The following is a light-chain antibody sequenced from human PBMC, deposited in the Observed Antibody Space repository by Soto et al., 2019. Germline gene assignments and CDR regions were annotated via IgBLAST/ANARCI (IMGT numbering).Light chain of an antibody. CDR1: QGISSY. V-gene: IGKV1-9*01. J-gene: IGKJ3*01. Sequence: DIQLTQSPSFLSASVGDRVTITCRASQGISSYLAWYQQKPGKAPKLLIYAASTLQSGVPSRFSGSGSGTEFTLTISSLQPEDFATYYCQQLNSYLQTFGPGTKVDI. CDR2: AAS. CDR3: QQLNSYLQT.